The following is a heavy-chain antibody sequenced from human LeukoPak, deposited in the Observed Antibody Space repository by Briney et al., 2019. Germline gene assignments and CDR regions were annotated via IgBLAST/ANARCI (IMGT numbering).Heavy chain of an antibody. V-gene: IGHV3-23*01. J-gene: IGHJ4*02. Sequence: GGSLRLSCAASGFTFSSYAMSWVRQAPGEGLEWVSGISGSGGSTYYADSVKGRFTISRDNSKNTLYLQMNSLRAEDTAVYYCAKSTVTTLFSDFDYWGQGTLVTVSS. CDR2: ISGSGGST. D-gene: IGHD4-17*01. CDR3: AKSTVTTLFSDFDY. CDR1: GFTFSSYA.